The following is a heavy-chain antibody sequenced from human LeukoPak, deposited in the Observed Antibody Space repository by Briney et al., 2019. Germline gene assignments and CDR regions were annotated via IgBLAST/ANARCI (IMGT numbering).Heavy chain of an antibody. CDR3: TRKGSQWDFLVDY. V-gene: IGHV3-21*01. Sequence: GGSLRLSCAASGFTFSSYSMNWVRQAPGKGLEWVSSITSSGRYIYYADSVKGRFTISRDNSENSLHLQMDSLTAEDTAVYYCTRKGSQWDFLVDYWGQGTRVAVSS. D-gene: IGHD2/OR15-2a*01. CDR2: ITSSGRYI. CDR1: GFTFSSYS. J-gene: IGHJ4*02.